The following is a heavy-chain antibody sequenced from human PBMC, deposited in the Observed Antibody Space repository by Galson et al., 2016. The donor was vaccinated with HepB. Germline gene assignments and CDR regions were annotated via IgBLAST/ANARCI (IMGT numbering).Heavy chain of an antibody. D-gene: IGHD2/OR15-2a*01. Sequence: SETLSLTCTVSGGSISSNNHYWGWIRQPPGKGLEWIGSIYYSGTTYYNPSLRGRVTISVDTSKNQFSLRLSSVTAADTAVYYCATLPDIVIVVPTDTWGQGTLVTVSS. J-gene: IGHJ5*02. V-gene: IGHV4-39*01. CDR2: IYYSGTT. CDR3: ATLPDIVIVVPTDT. CDR1: GGSISSNNHY.